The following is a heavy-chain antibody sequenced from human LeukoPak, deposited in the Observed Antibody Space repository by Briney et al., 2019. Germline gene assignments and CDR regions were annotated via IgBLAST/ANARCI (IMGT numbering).Heavy chain of an antibody. CDR2: IYYRGST. Sequence: SETLSLTCTVSGGSISSSPYYWGWIRQPPGKGLEWIGGIYYRGSTYYNPSLKSRVTISVDTSKNQFSLELNSVTAADTAVYYCARSYYYYYYMDVWGKGTTVTVSS. CDR1: GGSISSSPYY. V-gene: IGHV4-39*07. CDR3: ARSYYYYYYMDV. J-gene: IGHJ6*03.